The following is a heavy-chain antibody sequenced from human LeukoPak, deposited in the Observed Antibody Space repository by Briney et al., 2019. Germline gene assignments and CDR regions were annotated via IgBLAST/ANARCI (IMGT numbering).Heavy chain of an antibody. CDR2: ISSSGSFI. D-gene: IGHD3-16*01. CDR3: VRDKGWD. V-gene: IGHV3-48*03. CDR1: GFSFSNFE. Sequence: AGGSLRLSCAASGFSFSNFEMNWVRQAPGKGLEWVSYISSSGSFIYYADSVKGRSTISRDNAKNSLYLQMNSLRAEDTAVYYCVRDKGWDWGQGTLVTVSS. J-gene: IGHJ4*02.